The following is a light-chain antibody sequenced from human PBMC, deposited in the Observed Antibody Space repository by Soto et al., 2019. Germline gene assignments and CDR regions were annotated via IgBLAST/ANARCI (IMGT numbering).Light chain of an antibody. CDR2: RSN. V-gene: IGLV1-47*01. J-gene: IGLJ3*02. CDR1: SSNIGSNF. CDR3: ATWDDSLSAVV. Sequence: QSVLTQPPSASGTPGQRVTISCSGSSSNIGSNFVYWYQQFPGTAPKLLIYRSNQRPSGVPDRFSGSKSGTSASLAISGLRSEDEADYYCATWDDSLSAVVFGGGTKVTVL.